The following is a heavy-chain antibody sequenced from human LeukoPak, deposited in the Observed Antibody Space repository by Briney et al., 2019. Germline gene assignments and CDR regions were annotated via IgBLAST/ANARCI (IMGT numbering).Heavy chain of an antibody. CDR1: GGSVISSSYY. CDR2: INYSGST. V-gene: IGHV4-61*01. J-gene: IGHJ6*04. CDR3: WRVLVPAAMAHGGFYYYGMDV. D-gene: IGHD2-2*01. Sequence: SERLPRTCTASGGSVISSSYYSSCIRPPPGQGPLWPCYINYSGSTNYTPSLKSRVTISVDTSKNHSALMVSSVSAPDTSVYYCWRVLVPAAMAHGGFYYYGMDVWGKGTTVTVSS.